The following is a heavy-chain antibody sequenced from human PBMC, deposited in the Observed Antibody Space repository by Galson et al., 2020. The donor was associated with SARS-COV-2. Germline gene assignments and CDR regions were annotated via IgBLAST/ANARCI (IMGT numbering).Heavy chain of an antibody. J-gene: IGHJ4*02. CDR3: ARGGQGYFDY. CDR1: GGSFSDFY. Sequence: SETLSLTCAVFGGSFSDFYWTWIRQTPGKGLEWIGEINHSGSTNYNPSLKSRVTILLDTSKNQFSLKLNSVTAADTAVYFCARGGQGYFDYWGQGNLVTVSS. V-gene: IGHV4-34*01. CDR2: INHSGST.